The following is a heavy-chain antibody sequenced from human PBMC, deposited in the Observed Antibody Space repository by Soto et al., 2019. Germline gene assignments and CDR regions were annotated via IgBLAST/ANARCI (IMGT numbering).Heavy chain of an antibody. D-gene: IGHD1-26*01. CDR1: GYTFSNYG. CDR2: FSSYNGDA. CDR3: AREDSGGLDY. J-gene: IGHJ4*02. V-gene: IGHV1-18*01. Sequence: ASVNVSCKASGYTFSNYGISWVRQAPGQGLEWMGWFSSYNGDARYAQNLQGRVTMTTDTSTSTAYMELWSLRSDDTAVYYCAREDSGGLDYWGQGTLVTVSS.